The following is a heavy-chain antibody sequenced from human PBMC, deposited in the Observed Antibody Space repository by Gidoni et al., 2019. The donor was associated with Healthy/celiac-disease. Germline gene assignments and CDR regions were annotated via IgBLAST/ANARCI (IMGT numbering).Heavy chain of an antibody. V-gene: IGHV3-13*05. Sequence: EVHLVESGGGLVQPGVSMRLPCEASGITFSSYDMHWVRQATGKGLAWVSAICTAGDPDYPGSVKGRFTISRENAKNSLYLQMNSLRAGDTAVYYCARESAAGTGFDYWGQGTLVTVSS. J-gene: IGHJ4*02. CDR2: ICTAGDP. CDR1: GITFSSYD. CDR3: ARESAAGTGFDY. D-gene: IGHD6-13*01.